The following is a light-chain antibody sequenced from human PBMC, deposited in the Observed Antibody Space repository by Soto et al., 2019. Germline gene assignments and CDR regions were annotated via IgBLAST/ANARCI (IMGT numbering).Light chain of an antibody. CDR1: QTVNNNY. CDR3: QQYSTSRGT. J-gene: IGKJ1*01. Sequence: EIGLTHSPDTLSLSPETRATLSCRVSQTVNNNYVAWYQQKPGQAPRLLIFRASNKATGIPDRFSGSGSGTDFTLTISRLEPEDFAVYYCQQYSTSRGTFGQGTKVDIK. CDR2: RAS. V-gene: IGKV3-20*01.